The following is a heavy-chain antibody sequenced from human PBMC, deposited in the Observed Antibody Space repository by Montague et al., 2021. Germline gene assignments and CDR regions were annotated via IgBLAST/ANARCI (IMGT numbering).Heavy chain of an antibody. Sequence: YLRLSCAASGFTFDDFAMHWVRQLPGKGLEWVSLIFGEGYDTNYADSVKGRFTISRDNSRNSLYLQMDSLKPEDSALYFCSKGRDAPDYYAMDVWGQGTTVTVS. CDR2: IFGEGYDT. V-gene: IGHV3-43*02. J-gene: IGHJ6*02. CDR3: SKGRDAPDYYAMDV. CDR1: GFTFDDFA. D-gene: IGHD3-10*01.